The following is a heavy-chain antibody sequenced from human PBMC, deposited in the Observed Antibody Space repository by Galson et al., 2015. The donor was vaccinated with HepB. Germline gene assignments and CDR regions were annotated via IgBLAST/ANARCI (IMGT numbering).Heavy chain of an antibody. CDR2: IWCDGSNK. Sequence: SLRLSCAASGFSFSSYGMHWVRQAPGKGLEWVGVIWCDGSNKYYSDSVKGRFTISRDNSKNTLYLQMNSLRAEDTAVYYCARDRDGDSRGGDYWGQGTLVTVSS. CDR3: ARDRDGDSRGGDY. D-gene: IGHD4-17*01. J-gene: IGHJ4*02. CDR1: GFSFSSYG. V-gene: IGHV3-33*01.